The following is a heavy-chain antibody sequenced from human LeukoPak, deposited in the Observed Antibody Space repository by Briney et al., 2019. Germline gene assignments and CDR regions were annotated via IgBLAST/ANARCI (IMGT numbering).Heavy chain of an antibody. D-gene: IGHD2-15*01. V-gene: IGHV3-23*01. CDR1: GFTFSSSA. Sequence: GGSLRLSCAASGFTFSSSAMSWVRQAPGKGLEWVSANSNNGGYTYYADSVQGRFTISRDNSKSTLCLQMNSLRAEDTAVYYCAKQLGYCSDGSCYFPYWGQGTLVTVSS. J-gene: IGHJ4*02. CDR2: NSNNGGYT. CDR3: AKQLGYCSDGSCYFPY.